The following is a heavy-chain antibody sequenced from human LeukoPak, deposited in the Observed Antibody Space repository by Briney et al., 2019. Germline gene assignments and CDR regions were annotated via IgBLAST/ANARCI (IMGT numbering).Heavy chain of an antibody. CDR2: INPNSGGT. Sequence: EASVKVSCKASGYTFTGYYMHWVRQAPGQGLEWMGWINPNSGGTNYAQKFQGRVTMTRDTSISTAYMELSRLRSDDTAVYYCAIVGLYCSSTSCYSPPNWFDPWGQGTLVTVSS. CDR1: GYTFTGYY. D-gene: IGHD2-2*02. V-gene: IGHV1-2*02. CDR3: AIVGLYCSSTSCYSPPNWFDP. J-gene: IGHJ5*02.